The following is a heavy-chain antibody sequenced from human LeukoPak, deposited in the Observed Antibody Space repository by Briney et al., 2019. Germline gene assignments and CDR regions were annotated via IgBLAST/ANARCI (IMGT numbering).Heavy chain of an antibody. J-gene: IGHJ4*02. CDR1: GYTFTSYY. Sequence: ASVKVSCKASGYTFTSYYMHWVRQAPGQGLEWMGIINPSGGSTSYAQKFQGRVTMTRDTSTSTVYMELSSLRSDDTAVYSCARGGGTYCTNGICYYFDYWGQGTLVTVSS. CDR2: INPSGGST. D-gene: IGHD2-8*01. CDR3: ARGGGTYCTNGICYYFDY. V-gene: IGHV1-46*01.